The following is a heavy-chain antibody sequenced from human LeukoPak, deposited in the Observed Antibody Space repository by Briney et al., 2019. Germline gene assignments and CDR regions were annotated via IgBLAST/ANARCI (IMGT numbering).Heavy chain of an antibody. CDR1: GFTFSSYW. D-gene: IGHD1-26*01. CDR3: AREAYSGSYWYYYYYYGMDV. CDR2: IKKDGSEK. Sequence: PGGSLRLSCAASGFTFSSYWMSWVRQAPGKGLEWVANIKKDGSEKYYVDSVKGRFTISRDNAKNSLYLQMNSLRAEDTAVYYCAREAYSGSYWYYYYYYGMDVWGQGTTVTVSS. V-gene: IGHV3-7*01. J-gene: IGHJ6*02.